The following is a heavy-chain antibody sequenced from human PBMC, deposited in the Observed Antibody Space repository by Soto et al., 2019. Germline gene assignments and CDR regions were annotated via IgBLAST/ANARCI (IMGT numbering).Heavy chain of an antibody. CDR1: GFTFSSYA. D-gene: IGHD5-12*01. Sequence: QVQLVESGGGVVQPGRSLRLSCAASGFTFSSYAMHWVRQAPGKGLEWVAVISYDGSNKYYADSVKGRFTISRDNSKNTRYLQMNSLRAEDTAVYYCARSNSGYDPSDYYYGMDVWGQGTTVTVSS. CDR2: ISYDGSNK. J-gene: IGHJ6*02. V-gene: IGHV3-30-3*01. CDR3: ARSNSGYDPSDYYYGMDV.